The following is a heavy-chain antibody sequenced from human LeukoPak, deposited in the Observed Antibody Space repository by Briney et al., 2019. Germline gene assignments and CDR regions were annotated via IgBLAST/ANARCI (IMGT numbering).Heavy chain of an antibody. V-gene: IGHV3-13*01. CDR1: GFTFSSYD. CDR2: IGTAGDT. CDR3: ARGGSYYNWFDP. D-gene: IGHD1-26*01. Sequence: QAGGSLRLSCAASGFTFSSYDMHWVRQATGKGLEWVSAIGTAGDTYYPGSVKGRFTISRENAKNSLYLQMNSLRAGDTAVYYCARGGSYYNWFDPWGQGTLVTVSS. J-gene: IGHJ5*02.